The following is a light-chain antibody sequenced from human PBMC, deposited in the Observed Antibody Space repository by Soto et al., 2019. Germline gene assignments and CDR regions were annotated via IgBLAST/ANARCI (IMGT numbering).Light chain of an antibody. V-gene: IGLV1-44*01. CDR1: NSNIGSNV. J-gene: IGLJ2*01. CDR2: SND. CDR3: AARDDSLNGPV. Sequence: QTVVTQPPSASGTPGQRVTISCSGSNSNIGSNVVNWYQQLPGTAPKLLIYSNDQRPSGVPDRFSGSKSGTSASLAISGLQSDDEADYYCAARDDSLNGPVFGGGTQLTVL.